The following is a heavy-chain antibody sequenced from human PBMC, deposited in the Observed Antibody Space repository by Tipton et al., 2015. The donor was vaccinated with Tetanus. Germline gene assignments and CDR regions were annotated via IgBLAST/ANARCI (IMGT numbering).Heavy chain of an antibody. CDR1: GDSVTTGNFY. J-gene: IGHJ3*02. CDR3: VRNVYTVTNDAVDI. D-gene: IGHD4-11*01. Sequence: TLSLTCTVSGDSVTTGNFYWSWIRQPPGKGLEWIAFIHHSGLAFSKPSLKSRVFISIDTSQNEFSLRLTSVTAADTAVYFCVRNVYTVTNDAVDIWGHGTLVNVSS. V-gene: IGHV4-30-4*01. CDR2: IHHSGLA.